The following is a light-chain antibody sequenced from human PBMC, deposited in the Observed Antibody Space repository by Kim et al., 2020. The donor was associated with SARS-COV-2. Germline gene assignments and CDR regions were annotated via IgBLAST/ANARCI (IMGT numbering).Light chain of an antibody. CDR1: NIGSKS. CDR2: QDS. V-gene: IGLV3-21*01. CDR3: QAWDSSTVV. J-gene: IGLJ2*01. Sequence: SYELTQPPSVSVAPGKTATITCGGNNIGSKSVHWYQQRPGQSPVLVIYQDSKRPSGIPERFSGSNSGNTATLTISGTQAMDEADYYCQAWDSSTVVFGGG.